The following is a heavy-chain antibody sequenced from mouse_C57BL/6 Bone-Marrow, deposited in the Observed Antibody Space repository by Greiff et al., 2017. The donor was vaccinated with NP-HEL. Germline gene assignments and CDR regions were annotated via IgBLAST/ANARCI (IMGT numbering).Heavy chain of an antibody. CDR3: ARGYYYGSNYYAMDY. CDR1: GFTFSSYA. Sequence: EVKVVESGGGLVKPGGSLKLSCAASGFTFSSYAMSWVRQTPEKRLEWVATISDGGSYTYYPDNVKGRFTISRDNAKNNLYLQMSHLKSEDTAMYYCARGYYYGSNYYAMDYWGQGTSVTVSS. J-gene: IGHJ4*01. V-gene: IGHV5-4*03. D-gene: IGHD1-1*01. CDR2: ISDGGSYT.